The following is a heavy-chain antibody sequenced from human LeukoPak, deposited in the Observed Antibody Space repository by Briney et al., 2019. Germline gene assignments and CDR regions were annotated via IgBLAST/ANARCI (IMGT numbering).Heavy chain of an antibody. V-gene: IGHV4-39*01. CDR2: IYYGGST. J-gene: IGHJ4*02. Sequence: SETLSLTCSVSGGSISKSNHYWDWIRQPPGKGLEWIGSIYYGGSTYYNPSLKSRVTISVDTSKNQFSLKLNSVTAADTAVYYCARGSAAGLAYWGQGTLVTVSS. CDR3: ARGSAAGLAY. CDR1: GGSISKSNHY. D-gene: IGHD6-13*01.